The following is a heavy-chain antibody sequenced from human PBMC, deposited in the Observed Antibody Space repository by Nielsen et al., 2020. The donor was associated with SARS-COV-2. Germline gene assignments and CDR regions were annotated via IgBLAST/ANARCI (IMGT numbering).Heavy chain of an antibody. D-gene: IGHD2-2*02. CDR1: GGSFSGYY. CDR3: AREMAYCSSTSCYRRYYYYGMDV. CDR2: INHSGST. Sequence: SETLSLTCAVYGGSFSGYYWSWIRQPPGKGLEWIGEINHSGSTNYNPSLKSRVTISVDTSKNQFSLKLSSVTAADTAVYYCAREMAYCSSTSCYRRYYYYGMDVWGQGTTVTVSS. J-gene: IGHJ6*02. V-gene: IGHV4-34*01.